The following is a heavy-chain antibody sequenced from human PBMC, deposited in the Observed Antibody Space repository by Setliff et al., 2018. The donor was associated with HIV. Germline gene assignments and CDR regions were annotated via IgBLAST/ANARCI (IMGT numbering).Heavy chain of an antibody. CDR1: GYRFTSYW. CDR3: ARQDTAMVTGFDY. Sequence: GESLKISCKGSGYRFTSYWIGWVRQMPGKGLEWMGIIYPGDSYTNYSPSFQGHVTISADKSISTAYLQWSSLKASDTAMYYCARQDTAMVTGFDYWGQGTLVTVSS. CDR2: IYPGDSYT. J-gene: IGHJ4*02. D-gene: IGHD5-18*01. V-gene: IGHV5-51*01.